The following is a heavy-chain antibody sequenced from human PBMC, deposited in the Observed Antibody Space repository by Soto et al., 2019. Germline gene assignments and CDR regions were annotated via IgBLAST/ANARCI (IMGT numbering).Heavy chain of an antibody. J-gene: IGHJ5*02. Sequence: QVQLVQSGAEVKKPGASVKVSCKASGYTFTSYDINWVRQATGQGLEWMGWMNPNSGNTGYAQKFQGRVTMTRNTSISTAYRELSSLRSEDTAVYYCARGGPSSGTSLDVSAPWGQGTLVTVSS. V-gene: IGHV1-8*01. D-gene: IGHD2-2*01. CDR2: MNPNSGNT. CDR1: GYTFTSYD. CDR3: ARGGPSSGTSLDVSAP.